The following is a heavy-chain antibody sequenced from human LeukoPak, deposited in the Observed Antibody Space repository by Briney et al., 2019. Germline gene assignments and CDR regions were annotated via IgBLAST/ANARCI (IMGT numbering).Heavy chain of an antibody. CDR3: ANRDSGDYPFDY. J-gene: IGHJ4*02. CDR2: ISGIGDST. CDR1: GVTFSSYA. D-gene: IGHD4-17*01. Sequence: PGGSLRLSCAASGVTFSSYAIKWGRQAPGKGLEWVSGISGIGDSTYYADSVKGRFTISTDNSKHTLYLKMTSLRAADTAVYYCANRDSGDYPFDYWGQGTLVTVSS. V-gene: IGHV3-23*01.